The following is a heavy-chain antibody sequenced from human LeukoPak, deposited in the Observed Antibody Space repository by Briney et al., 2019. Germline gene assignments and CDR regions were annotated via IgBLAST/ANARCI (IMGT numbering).Heavy chain of an antibody. Sequence: SETLSLTCAVYGGSFSGYYWSWIRQPPGKGLEWIGEINHSGSTNYNPSLTSRVTISVDTSKNQFSLKLSSVTAADTAVYYCARHNDIDSVSYYSDYWGQGTLVTVSS. V-gene: IGHV4-34*01. CDR2: INHSGST. CDR3: ARHNDIDSVSYYSDY. J-gene: IGHJ4*02. D-gene: IGHD3-10*01. CDR1: GGSFSGYY.